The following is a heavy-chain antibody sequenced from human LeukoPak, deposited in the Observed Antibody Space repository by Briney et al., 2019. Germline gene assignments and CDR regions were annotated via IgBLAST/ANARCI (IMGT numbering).Heavy chain of an antibody. CDR1: GFTFSTYW. CDR2: IYSDGSRT. Sequence: GGSLRLSCSASGFTFSTYWMHWVRQAPGKGLVWVSRIYSDGSRTDYADSVKGRFTISRDNGKNTLYLQMNSLRAEDTAVYYCTRDFDYYDNYWGQGTLVTVSS. J-gene: IGHJ4*02. D-gene: IGHD3-22*01. V-gene: IGHV3-74*01. CDR3: TRDFDYYDNY.